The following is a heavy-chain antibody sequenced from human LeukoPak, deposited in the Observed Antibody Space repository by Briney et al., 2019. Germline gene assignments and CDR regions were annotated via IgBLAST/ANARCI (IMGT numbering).Heavy chain of an antibody. V-gene: IGHV3-53*01. CDR3: ARDLNYDSAY. Sequence: PGGSLRLSCAASGFTVSSNYMSWVRQAPGEGLEWASVIYSGGSTYYADSVKGRFTISRDNSKNTVYLQMNSLRAEDTAVYYCARDLNYDSAYWGQGTLVTVSS. CDR1: GFTVSSNY. J-gene: IGHJ4*02. CDR2: IYSGGST. D-gene: IGHD3-22*01.